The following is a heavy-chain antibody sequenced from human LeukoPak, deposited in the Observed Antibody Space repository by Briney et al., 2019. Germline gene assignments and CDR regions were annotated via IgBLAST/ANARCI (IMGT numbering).Heavy chain of an antibody. J-gene: IGHJ4*02. CDR2: FSYSGST. CDR3: ARDGPGDVGFDY. CDR1: RGSISNYY. V-gene: IGHV4-59*01. D-gene: IGHD7-27*01. Sequence: SETLSLTCTVSRGSISNYYWGWIRQPPGKGLEWIGFFSYSGSTNYNPSLKSRVTISVDTSKNQFSLKLTSATAADTAVYYCARDGPGDVGFDYWGQGTLVTVSS.